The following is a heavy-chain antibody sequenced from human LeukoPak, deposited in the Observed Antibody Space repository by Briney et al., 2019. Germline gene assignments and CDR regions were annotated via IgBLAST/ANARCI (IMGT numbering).Heavy chain of an antibody. D-gene: IGHD6-13*01. V-gene: IGHV4-4*07. Sequence: SETLSLTCTVSGGSISSYYWSWLRQPAGKGLEWIGRIYTSGSTNYNPSLKSRVTISIDTSKNQFSLKLSSVTAADTAVYYCARVGIAATPGGFDYWGQGTLVTVSS. CDR2: IYTSGST. CDR1: GGSISSYY. CDR3: ARVGIAATPGGFDY. J-gene: IGHJ4*01.